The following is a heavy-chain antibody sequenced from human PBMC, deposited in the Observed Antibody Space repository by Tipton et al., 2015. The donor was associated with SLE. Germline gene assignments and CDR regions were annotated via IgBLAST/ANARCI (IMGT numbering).Heavy chain of an antibody. CDR3: ARSKSQLDFDS. V-gene: IGHV4-31*03. D-gene: IGHD1-1*01. J-gene: IGHJ4*02. Sequence: TLSLTCTVSGGSISSGGYYWSWIRQHPGKGLEWIGYMYYSGSTYYNPSLNSRVTISLDTSNSHFSLKLTSVTAADTAVYYCARSKSQLDFDSWGQGTLVTVSS. CDR1: GGSISSGGYY. CDR2: MYYSGST.